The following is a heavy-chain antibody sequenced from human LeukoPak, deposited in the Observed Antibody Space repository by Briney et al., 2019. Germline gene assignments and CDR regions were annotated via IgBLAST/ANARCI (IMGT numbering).Heavy chain of an antibody. CDR2: IKQDGREK. CDR1: GFTSTSYW. Sequence: GGSLRLSCAASGFTSTSYWMSWVRQAPGEGLEWVANIKQDGREKYNVESVKGGFTISREKAKNSLYLQMNSLRAEDTAVYYCARPLGRIAAFNDYWGQGTLVTVSS. D-gene: IGHD6-13*01. CDR3: ARPLGRIAAFNDY. J-gene: IGHJ4*02. V-gene: IGHV3-7*01.